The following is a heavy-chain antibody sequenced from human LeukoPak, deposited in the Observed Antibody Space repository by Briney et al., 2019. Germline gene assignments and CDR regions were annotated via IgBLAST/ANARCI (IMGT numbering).Heavy chain of an antibody. CDR3: AKDIPAQQWLAAFDI. J-gene: IGHJ3*02. CDR1: GFTFNRYA. Sequence: GGSLRLSCAVSGFTFNRYAMHWVRQAPGKGLEWVSGISWNSGSIGYADSVKGRFTISRDNAKNSLYLQMNSLRAEDTALYYCAKDIPAQQWLAAFDIWGQGTMVTVSS. D-gene: IGHD6-19*01. CDR2: ISWNSGSI. V-gene: IGHV3-9*01.